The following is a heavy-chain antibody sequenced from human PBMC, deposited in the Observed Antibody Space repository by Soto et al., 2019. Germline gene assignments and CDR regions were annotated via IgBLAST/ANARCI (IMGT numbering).Heavy chain of an antibody. CDR2: IKQDGNER. D-gene: IGHD6-19*01. CDR3: AIGRWLGC. CDR1: GFTFSDSF. Sequence: EVQLVDSGGALVQPGASLRLSCAASGFTFSDSFMTWVRQAPGKGLEWVATIKQDGNERDYVDSVKGRFTISRDNAKNSLDLPVNSLGAEDAAVYYCAIGRWLGCWGQGTLVTVSS. V-gene: IGHV3-7*01. J-gene: IGHJ4*02.